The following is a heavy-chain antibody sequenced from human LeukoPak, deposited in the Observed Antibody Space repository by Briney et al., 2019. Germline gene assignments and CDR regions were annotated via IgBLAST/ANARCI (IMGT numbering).Heavy chain of an antibody. V-gene: IGHV3-33*01. J-gene: IGHJ4*02. Sequence: PGGSLRLSCVGSGFSFSSHWMTWVRQAPGKGLEWVAVIWSDGTNKYYAASVKGRFTISRVDSDKTVYLQMNSLRPDDTGIYYCARDAQRGFDYSNSLQYWGQGTPVTVST. CDR3: ARDAQRGFDYSNSLQY. D-gene: IGHD4-11*01. CDR2: IWSDGTNK. CDR1: GFSFSSHW.